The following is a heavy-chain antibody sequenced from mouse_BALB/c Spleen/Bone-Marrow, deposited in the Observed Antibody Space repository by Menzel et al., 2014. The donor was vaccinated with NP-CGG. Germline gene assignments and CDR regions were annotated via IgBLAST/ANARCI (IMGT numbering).Heavy chain of an antibody. D-gene: IGHD1-1*01. J-gene: IGHJ1*01. CDR2: IDPYNGGT. V-gene: IGHV1S135*01. CDR3: ARFDPNYYDSSYGYFDV. CDR1: GYVFTSYN. Sequence: VQLQQPGPELVKPGASVKVSCKASGYVFTSYNMYWVKQSHGKSLEWIGYIDPYNGGTSYNQKFKGKATLTVDKSSSTAYMHLNSLTSEDPAVYYCARFDPNYYDSSYGYFDVWGAGTTVTVSS.